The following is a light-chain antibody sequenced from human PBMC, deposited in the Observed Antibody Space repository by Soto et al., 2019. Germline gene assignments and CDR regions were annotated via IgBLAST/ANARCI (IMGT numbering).Light chain of an antibody. CDR1: QTISSW. CDR2: KAS. CDR3: QHYNRYSEA. V-gene: IGKV1-5*03. Sequence: DIQLTQSPSTLSGSVGDRVTITCRASQTISSWLAWYQQKPGKAPKLLIYKASTLKSGVPSRFSGSGSGTYFTLTISSLQPDDVATYCCQHYNRYSEAFGQGTKVELK. J-gene: IGKJ1*01.